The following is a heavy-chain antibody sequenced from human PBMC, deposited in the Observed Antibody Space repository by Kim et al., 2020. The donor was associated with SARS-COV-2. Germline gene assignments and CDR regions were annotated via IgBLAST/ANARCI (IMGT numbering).Heavy chain of an antibody. CDR1: GYTFTGYY. CDR3: AKSPERKDYYYYGMDV. V-gene: IGHV1-2*02. J-gene: IGHJ6*02. CDR2: INPNSGGT. Sequence: ASVKVSCKASGYTFTGYYMHWVRQAPGQGLEWMGWINPNSGGTNYAQKFQGRVTMTRDTSISTAYMELSRLRSDDTAVYYCAKSPERKDYYYYGMDVWGQGTTVTVSS. D-gene: IGHD1-1*01.